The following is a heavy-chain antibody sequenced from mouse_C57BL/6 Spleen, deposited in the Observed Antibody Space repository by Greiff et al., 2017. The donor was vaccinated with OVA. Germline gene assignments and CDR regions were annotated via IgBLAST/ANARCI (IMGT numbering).Heavy chain of an antibody. CDR2: IHPNSGST. V-gene: IGHV1-64*01. CDR1: GYTFTSYW. Sequence: VQLQQPGAELVKPGASVKLSCKASGYTFTSYWMHWVKQRPGQGLEWIGMIHPNSGSTNYNEKFKSKATLTVDKSSSTAYMQLSSLTSEDSAVYYGAKMGLITTVVADWYFDVWGTGTTVTVSS. CDR3: AKMGLITTVVADWYFDV. J-gene: IGHJ1*03. D-gene: IGHD1-1*01.